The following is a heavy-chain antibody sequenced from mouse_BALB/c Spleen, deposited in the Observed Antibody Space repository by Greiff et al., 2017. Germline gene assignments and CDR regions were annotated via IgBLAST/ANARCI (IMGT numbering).Heavy chain of an antibody. CDR1: GFTFTDYY. Sequence: EVKLVESGGGLVQPGGSLRLSCATSGFTFTDYYMSWVRQPPGKALEWLGFIRNKANGYTTEYSASVKGRFTISRDNSQSILYRQMNTLRAEDSATYYCARGGSFAYWGQGTLVTVSA. J-gene: IGHJ3*01. D-gene: IGHD1-2*01. CDR2: IRNKANGYTT. V-gene: IGHV7-3*02. CDR3: ARGGSFAY.